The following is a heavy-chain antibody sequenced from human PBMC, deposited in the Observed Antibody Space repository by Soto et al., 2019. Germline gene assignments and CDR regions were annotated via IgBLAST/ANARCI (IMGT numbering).Heavy chain of an antibody. Sequence: PGGSLRLSCAASGFSFNNYAMHWVRQAPGKGLEWVAVISYGGGNAYYADSVKGRFTISRDNSKNTLYMQMNSLRDEDTSIYYCARGSNYYDSSGYLLGPKYFDFWGQGTLVTVSS. J-gene: IGHJ4*02. CDR3: ARGSNYYDSSGYLLGPKYFDF. D-gene: IGHD3-22*01. CDR2: ISYGGGNA. V-gene: IGHV3-30-3*01. CDR1: GFSFNNYA.